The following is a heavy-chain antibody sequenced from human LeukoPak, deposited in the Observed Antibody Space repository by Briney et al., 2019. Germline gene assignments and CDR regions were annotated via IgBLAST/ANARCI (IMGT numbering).Heavy chain of an antibody. V-gene: IGHV3-23*01. Sequence: GGSLRLSCAASGFTFSSYAMIWVRQAPGKGLEWVSLISDSGTSTYYPDSVKGRFTISRDNSKNTVYLQMNSLRAQDTAVYYCAKGVSGYGSGRPFDYWGQGTLVTVSS. J-gene: IGHJ4*02. CDR2: ISDSGTST. D-gene: IGHD3-10*01. CDR1: GFTFSSYA. CDR3: AKGVSGYGSGRPFDY.